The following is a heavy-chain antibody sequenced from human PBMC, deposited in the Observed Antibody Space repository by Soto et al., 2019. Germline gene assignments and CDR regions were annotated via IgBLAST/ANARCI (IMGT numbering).Heavy chain of an antibody. CDR2: INSDGSST. CDR3: ARGGYGDCYYYHYYMDV. Sequence: PGGSLRLSCAASGFTLSSYWMYWVRQAPGKGLVWVSRINSDGSSTSYADSVKGRFTISRDNAKNTLYLQMNSLRAEDTAVYYCARGGYGDCYYYHYYMDVWGKGTTVTVSS. CDR1: GFTLSSYW. J-gene: IGHJ6*03. D-gene: IGHD4-17*01. V-gene: IGHV3-74*01.